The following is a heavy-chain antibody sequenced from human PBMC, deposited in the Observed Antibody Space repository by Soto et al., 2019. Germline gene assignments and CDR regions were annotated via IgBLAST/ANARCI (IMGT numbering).Heavy chain of an antibody. J-gene: IGHJ4*02. CDR2: IYHSGST. CDR1: GGSISSCGYS. Sequence: QLQLQESGSGLVKPSQTLSLTFAVSGGSISSCGYSWSWIRQPPGTGLEWLGYIYHSGSTYCNPSRKSRVTISVDRSKNQFSLKLSSVTAADTAMYYCAAGGGLPRYYWGQGTLVTVSS. CDR3: AAGGGLPRYY. D-gene: IGHD5-12*01. V-gene: IGHV4-30-2*01.